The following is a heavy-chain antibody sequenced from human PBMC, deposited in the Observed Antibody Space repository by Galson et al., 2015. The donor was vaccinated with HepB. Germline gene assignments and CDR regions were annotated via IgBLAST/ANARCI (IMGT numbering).Heavy chain of an antibody. CDR2: ISSNGGST. Sequence: SLRLSCAASGFTFSSYAMHWVRQAPGKGLDYVSAISSNGGSTYYADSVKGRFTISRDNSKNTLYLQMSSLRAEDTAVYYCVKDRMDFWSGYYSGYYFDYWGQGTLVTVSS. D-gene: IGHD3-3*01. CDR1: GFTFSSYA. J-gene: IGHJ4*02. CDR3: VKDRMDFWSGYYSGYYFDY. V-gene: IGHV3-64D*06.